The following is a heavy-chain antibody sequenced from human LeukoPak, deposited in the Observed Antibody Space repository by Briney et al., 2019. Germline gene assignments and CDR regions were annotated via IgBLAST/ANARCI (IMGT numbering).Heavy chain of an antibody. J-gene: IGHJ5*02. Sequence: ASVKVSCKASGYTFTSYYMHWVRQAPGQGLEWMGIINPSGGSTSYAQKFQGGVTMTRDTSTSTVYMELSSLRSEDTAVYYCARTGTTKIQFDPWGQGTLVTVSS. CDR3: ARTGTTKIQFDP. CDR1: GYTFTSYY. V-gene: IGHV1-46*01. D-gene: IGHD1-7*01. CDR2: INPSGGST.